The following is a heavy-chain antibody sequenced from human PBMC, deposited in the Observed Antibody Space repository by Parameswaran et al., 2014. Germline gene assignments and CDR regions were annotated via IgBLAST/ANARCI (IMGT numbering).Heavy chain of an antibody. D-gene: IGHD3-3*01. Sequence: WIRQPPGRLEWMGVISPSGGTTIYAQKFQGRIIMTRDTSTSTVSMELSSLRSEDTAVYYCARDRGLGDFWSGSFDYWGQGTLVTVSS. V-gene: IGHV1-46*01. J-gene: IGHJ4*02. CDR3: ARDRGLGDFWSGSFDY. CDR2: ISPSGGTT.